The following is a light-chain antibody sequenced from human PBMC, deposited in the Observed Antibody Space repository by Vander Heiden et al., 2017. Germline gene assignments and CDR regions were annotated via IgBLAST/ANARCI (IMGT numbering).Light chain of an antibody. V-gene: IGLV2-8*01. CDR3: TSYAGSDTVV. CDR2: QVT. CDR1: STDVGGYNY. Sequence: QSALTQPPSASASPGQSVTISRTGTSTDVGGYNYVSWYQHPPCRTPKTMIYQVTERPSGVPARVSGSKSGNTASLTVSGLQADDDADYYCTSYAGSDTVVFGGGTKLTVL. J-gene: IGLJ2*01.